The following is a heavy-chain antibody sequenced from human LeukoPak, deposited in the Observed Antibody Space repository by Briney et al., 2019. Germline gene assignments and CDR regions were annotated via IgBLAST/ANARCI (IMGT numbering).Heavy chain of an antibody. Sequence: GGSLRLSCAASGFTFSSYAMHWVRQAPGKGLEWVAVISYDGSNKYYADSVKGRFTISRDNSKNTLYLQMNSLRAEDTAVYYCARDRVNEYYYDSSGYYDYWGQGTLVTVSS. CDR3: ARDRVNEYYYDSSGYYDY. V-gene: IGHV3-30-3*01. D-gene: IGHD3-22*01. J-gene: IGHJ4*02. CDR2: ISYDGSNK. CDR1: GFTFSSYA.